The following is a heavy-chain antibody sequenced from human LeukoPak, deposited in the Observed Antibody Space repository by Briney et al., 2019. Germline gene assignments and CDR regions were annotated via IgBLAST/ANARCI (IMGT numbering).Heavy chain of an antibody. Sequence: GGSLRLSCAASGFTFSSYSMNWVRQAPGKGLEWVSSISSSSSYIYYADSVKGRFTISRDNAKNSLYLQMNSLRAEDTAVYYCASDSGSLRGEFDYWGQGTLVTVSS. CDR2: ISSSSSYI. V-gene: IGHV3-21*01. D-gene: IGHD1-26*01. CDR1: GFTFSSYS. CDR3: ASDSGSLRGEFDY. J-gene: IGHJ4*02.